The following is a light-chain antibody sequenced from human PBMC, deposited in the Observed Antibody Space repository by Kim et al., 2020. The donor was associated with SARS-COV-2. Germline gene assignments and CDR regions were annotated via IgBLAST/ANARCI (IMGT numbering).Light chain of an antibody. CDR2: KAS. J-gene: IGKJ2*01. Sequence: SASVGDRVTITCRASQRIGTWLAWYQQTPGKAPKLLIYKASSLESGVPSRFTGSGSGIEFTLTINSLQPDDFGTYFCQQYNSYPYTFGQGTKLEI. V-gene: IGKV1-5*03. CDR3: QQYNSYPYT. CDR1: QRIGTW.